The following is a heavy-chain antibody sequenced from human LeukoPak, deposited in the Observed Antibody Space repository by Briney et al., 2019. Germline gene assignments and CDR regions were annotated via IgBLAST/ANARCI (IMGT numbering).Heavy chain of an antibody. Sequence: SETLSLTCTVPGGSISSYYWSWIRQPPGKGLEWIGYIYYSGSTNYNPSLKSRVTISVDTSKNQFSLKLSSVTAADTAVYYCARMDFRIHTGSAFDIWGQGTMVTVSS. CDR1: GGSISSYY. V-gene: IGHV4-59*01. CDR2: IYYSGST. J-gene: IGHJ3*02. CDR3: ARMDFRIHTGSAFDI. D-gene: IGHD1-26*01.